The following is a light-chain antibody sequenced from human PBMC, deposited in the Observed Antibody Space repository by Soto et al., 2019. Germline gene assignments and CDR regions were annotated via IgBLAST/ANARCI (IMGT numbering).Light chain of an antibody. CDR3: CSYAGLYVV. Sequence: QSALTQPASVSGSPGQPITISCTGTSSDVGGYDLVSWYQRHPGKAPKLIIYDVSKRPSGVPDRFSGSKSGNTASLTISGLQAEDEADYYCCSYAGLYVVFGGGIKLTVL. CDR1: SSDVGGYDL. J-gene: IGLJ2*01. V-gene: IGLV2-23*02. CDR2: DVS.